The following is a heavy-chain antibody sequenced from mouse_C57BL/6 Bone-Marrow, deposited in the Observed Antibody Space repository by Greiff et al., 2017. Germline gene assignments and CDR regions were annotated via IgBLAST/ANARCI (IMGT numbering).Heavy chain of an antibody. J-gene: IGHJ2*01. V-gene: IGHV1-69*01. CDR1: GYTFTSYW. CDR2: IAPSDSYT. CDR3: TRQIYYGSSFDY. D-gene: IGHD1-1*01. Sequence: VQVVESGAELVMPGASVKLSCKASGYTFTSYWMHWVKQRHGQGLEWIGEIAPSDSYTNYNQKFKGKSTLTVDKSSSTAYMQLSSLASEDSAVYYCTRQIYYGSSFDYWGQGTTLTVSS.